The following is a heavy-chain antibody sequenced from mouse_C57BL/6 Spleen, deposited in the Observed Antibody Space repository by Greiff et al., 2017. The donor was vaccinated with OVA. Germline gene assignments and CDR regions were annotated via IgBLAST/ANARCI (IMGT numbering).Heavy chain of an antibody. Sequence: QVQLQQSGAELVRPGASVTLSCKASGYTFTDYEMHWVKQTPVHGLEWIGAIDPETGGTAYNPKFKGQAILTADKSSSTAYLVLRSLTSEDSAVYDYTRGRWLTWYFDDWGTGTTVTVSS. CDR2: IDPETGGT. D-gene: IGHD1-1*02. CDR3: TRGRWLTWYFDD. V-gene: IGHV1-15*01. J-gene: IGHJ1*03. CDR1: GYTFTDYE.